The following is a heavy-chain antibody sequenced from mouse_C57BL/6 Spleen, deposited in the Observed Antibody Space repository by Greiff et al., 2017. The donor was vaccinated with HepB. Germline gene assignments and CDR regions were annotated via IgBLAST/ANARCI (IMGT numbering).Heavy chain of an antibody. CDR1: GYTFTSYG. D-gene: IGHD6-1*01. CDR3: ARGGLRDAMDY. V-gene: IGHV1-81*01. Sequence: QVQLKQSGAELARPGASVKLSCKASGYTFTSYGISWVKQRTGQGLEWIGEIYPRSGNTYYNEKFKGKATLTADKSSSTAYMELRSLTSEDSAVDVCARGGLRDAMDYWGQGTSVTVSS. CDR2: IYPRSGNT. J-gene: IGHJ4*01.